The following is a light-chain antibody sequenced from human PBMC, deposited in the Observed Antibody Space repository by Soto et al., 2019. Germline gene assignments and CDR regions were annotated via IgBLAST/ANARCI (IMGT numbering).Light chain of an antibody. J-gene: IGLJ1*01. V-gene: IGLV2-14*01. CDR2: EVT. CDR1: SSDVGIYNY. CDR3: TSYTTSSTRV. Sequence: QSALTQPASVSGSPGQSIAISCTGTSSDVGIYNYVSWYQQHPGKVPKLIIYEVTNRPSGVSNRFSGSKSGNTASLIISGLQAEDEADYYCTSYTTSSTRVFGPGTKLTVL.